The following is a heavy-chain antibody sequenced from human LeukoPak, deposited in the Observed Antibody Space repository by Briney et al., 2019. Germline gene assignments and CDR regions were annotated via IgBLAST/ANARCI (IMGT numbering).Heavy chain of an antibody. CDR3: AKDNVVPPADY. CDR2: IWYDGSVQ. CDR1: GFTFSSHG. J-gene: IGHJ4*01. D-gene: IGHD2-15*01. V-gene: IGHV3-30*02. Sequence: GESLKVSCAASGFTFSSHGMHWVRQAPGKGVEWVAFIWYDGSVQYYADSLKGRFTISRDNSKNTLHLQINTLTTEDTAVYYCAKDNVVPPADYWGHGTLVTLSS.